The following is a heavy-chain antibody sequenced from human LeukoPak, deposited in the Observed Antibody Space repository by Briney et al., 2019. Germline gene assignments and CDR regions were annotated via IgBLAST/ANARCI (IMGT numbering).Heavy chain of an antibody. CDR3: ARSLNWNYALFDY. V-gene: IGHV3-23*01. D-gene: IGHD1-7*01. J-gene: IGHJ4*02. Sequence: GGSLRLSCAASGFTFSSYAMTWVRQAPGKGLEWVSAFSATDGSAQYAESVEGRFTISRDNSKNTLYLQMNSLRAEDTAVYYCARSLNWNYALFDYWGQGTLVTVSS. CDR1: GFTFSSYA. CDR2: FSATDGSA.